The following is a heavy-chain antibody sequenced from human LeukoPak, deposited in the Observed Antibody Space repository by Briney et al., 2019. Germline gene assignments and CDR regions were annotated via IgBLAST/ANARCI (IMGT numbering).Heavy chain of an antibody. Sequence: ASVKVSCKASGYTFTSYYMHWVRQAPGQGLEWMGLINPSGGTTRYAQKFQGRVTMTRDLSTSTDYMELSSLRSDDTAVYFCARGRGTSGTNRDFYYYYYMDVWGKGTTVTVSS. CDR2: INPSGGTT. J-gene: IGHJ6*03. CDR3: ARGRGTSGTNRDFYYYYYMDV. D-gene: IGHD2-2*01. V-gene: IGHV1-46*01. CDR1: GYTFTSYY.